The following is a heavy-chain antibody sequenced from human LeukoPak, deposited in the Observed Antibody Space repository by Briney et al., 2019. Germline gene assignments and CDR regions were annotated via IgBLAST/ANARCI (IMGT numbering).Heavy chain of an antibody. CDR2: IYYSGST. Sequence: SETLSLTCTVSGGSISSYYWSWIRQPPGKGLEWIGYIYYSGSTNYNPSLKSRVTISVDTSKNQFSLKLSSVTAADTAVYYCARLRDYYDNSGFNWFDPWGQGTLVTVSS. J-gene: IGHJ5*02. D-gene: IGHD3-22*01. V-gene: IGHV4-59*08. CDR1: GGSISSYY. CDR3: ARLRDYYDNSGFNWFDP.